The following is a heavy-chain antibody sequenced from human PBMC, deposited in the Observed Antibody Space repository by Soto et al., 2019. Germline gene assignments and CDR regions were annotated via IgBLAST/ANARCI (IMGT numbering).Heavy chain of an antibody. J-gene: IGHJ6*02. Sequence: QVQLVESGGGLVKPGGSLRLSCAASGFTFSYYYMSWIRQAPGKGLEWVSYISSSSSYTNYADAVKGRFTISRDNAKNSLYLQMNSLRAEDTAVYYCARADGYYYYYGMDVWCQGTTGTVS. CDR1: GFTFSYYY. V-gene: IGHV3-11*06. CDR2: ISSSSSYT. CDR3: ARADGYYYYYGMDV.